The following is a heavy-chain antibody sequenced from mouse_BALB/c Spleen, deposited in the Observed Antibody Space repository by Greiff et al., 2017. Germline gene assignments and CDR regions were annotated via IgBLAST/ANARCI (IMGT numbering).Heavy chain of an antibody. CDR3: ASNRYEGAMDY. Sequence: EVQVVESGAELVKPGASVKLSCTASGFNIKDTYMHWVKQRPEQGLEWIGRIDPANGNTKYDPKFQGKATITADTSSNTAYLQLSSLTSEDTAVYYCASNRYEGAMDYWGQGTSVTVSS. CDR1: GFNIKDTY. J-gene: IGHJ4*01. V-gene: IGHV14-3*02. D-gene: IGHD2-14*01. CDR2: IDPANGNT.